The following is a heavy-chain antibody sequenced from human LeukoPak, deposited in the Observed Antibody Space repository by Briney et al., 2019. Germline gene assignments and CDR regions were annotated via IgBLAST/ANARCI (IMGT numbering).Heavy chain of an antibody. CDR3: ARGGPRRGVLMVYASNWFDP. V-gene: IGHV4-59*12. Sequence: SETLSLTCTVSGGSISSYYWSWIRQPPGKGLELIGYIYYSGSTNYNPSLKSRVTISVDTSKNQFSLKLSSVTAADTAVYYCARGGPRRGVLMVYASNWFDPWGQGTLVTVSS. D-gene: IGHD2-8*01. CDR2: IYYSGST. J-gene: IGHJ5*02. CDR1: GGSISSYY.